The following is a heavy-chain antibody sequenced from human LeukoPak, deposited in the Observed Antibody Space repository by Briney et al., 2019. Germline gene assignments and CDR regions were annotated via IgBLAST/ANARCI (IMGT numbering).Heavy chain of an antibody. J-gene: IGHJ4*02. CDR3: ARDSMIVVVATFDY. CDR1: GFTFSSYE. CDR2: ISSSGSTI. Sequence: PGGSLRLSCAASGFTFSSYEMNWVRQAPGKGLEWVSYISSSGSTIYYADSVKGRFTISRDNAKNSLHLQMNSLRAEDTAVYYCARDSMIVVVATFDYWGQGTLVTVSS. D-gene: IGHD3-22*01. V-gene: IGHV3-48*03.